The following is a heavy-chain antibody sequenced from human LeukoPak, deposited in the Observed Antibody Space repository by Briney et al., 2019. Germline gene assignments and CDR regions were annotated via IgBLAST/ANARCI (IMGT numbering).Heavy chain of an antibody. V-gene: IGHV1-58*01. D-gene: IGHD6-13*01. CDR2: IVVGSGNT. Sequence: SVKVSCKASGFTFTSSAVQWVRQARGQRLEWIGWIVVGSGNTNCAQKFQERVTITRDMSTSTAYMELSSLRSEDTAVYYCAAVSSSWAFDYWGQGTLVTVSS. CDR3: AAVSSSWAFDY. J-gene: IGHJ4*02. CDR1: GFTFTSSA.